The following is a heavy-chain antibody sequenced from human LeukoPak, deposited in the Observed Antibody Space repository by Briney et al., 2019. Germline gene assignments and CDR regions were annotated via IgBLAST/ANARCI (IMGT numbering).Heavy chain of an antibody. CDR1: GFTFSSYA. J-gene: IGHJ4*02. D-gene: IGHD2-21*01. V-gene: IGHV3-23*01. CDR3: GKVLSGGGGDTEGGGY. Sequence: GGSLRLSCAASGFTFSSYAMSWVRQAPGKGLEWVSAISGSGGSTYYADSVKGRFPISRDNSKNTLYLQMNSLRAEDTALYYCGKVLSGGGGDTEGGGYWGGETLVTVS. CDR2: ISGSGGST.